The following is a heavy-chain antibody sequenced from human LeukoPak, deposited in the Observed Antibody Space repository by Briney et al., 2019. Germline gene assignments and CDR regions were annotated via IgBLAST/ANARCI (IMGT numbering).Heavy chain of an antibody. J-gene: IGHJ4*02. CDR1: GFTFSGDR. CDR2: FGTRSTSI. D-gene: IGHD3-22*01. V-gene: IGHV3-21*01. CDR3: AREVSEGFDF. Sequence: GGSLRLSCTASGFTFSGDRINWIRQAPGKGLEWVSSFGTRSTSIYHAGSEKGRFAISRDNAKNLLYLQMNSLRAEDTALYYCAREVSEGFDFWGQGTLVTVSS.